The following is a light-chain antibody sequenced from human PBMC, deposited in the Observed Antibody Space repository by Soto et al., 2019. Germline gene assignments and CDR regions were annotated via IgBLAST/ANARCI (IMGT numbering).Light chain of an antibody. Sequence: DIQMTQSPSSLSASIGDRVTITCRASQRIDSYLNWYQQKPGKAPKLLIYGTSSLQSGVPSRFSGSGSGSGFTLTISSLQPDDCATYFCQQSYSTPWTFGQGTKLEIK. CDR1: QRIDSY. J-gene: IGKJ2*01. CDR3: QQSYSTPWT. V-gene: IGKV1-39*01. CDR2: GTS.